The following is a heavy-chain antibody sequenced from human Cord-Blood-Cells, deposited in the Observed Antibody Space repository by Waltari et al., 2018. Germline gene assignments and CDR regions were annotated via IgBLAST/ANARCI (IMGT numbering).Heavy chain of an antibody. CDR1: GYTFTGYY. Sequence: QVQLVQSGAEVKKPGASVKVSCKASGYTFTGYYMHWVRQAPGQGLEWMGWINPNRGGTNYAQKFQGRVTMTRDTSISTAYMELSRLRSDDTAVYYCAREYCSSTSCYTWWFDPWGQGTLVTVSS. D-gene: IGHD2-2*02. CDR3: AREYCSSTSCYTWWFDP. V-gene: IGHV1-2*02. J-gene: IGHJ5*02. CDR2: INPNRGGT.